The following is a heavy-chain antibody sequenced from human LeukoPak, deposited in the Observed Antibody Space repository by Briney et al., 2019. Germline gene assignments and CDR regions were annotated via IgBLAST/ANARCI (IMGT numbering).Heavy chain of an antibody. V-gene: IGHV3-23*01. CDR3: AKGFDYGSGSPLDY. J-gene: IGHJ4*02. CDR2: ISGSGGST. D-gene: IGHD3-10*01. CDR1: GFTFSSYA. Sequence: GSLRLSCAASGFTFSSYAMSWVRQAPGKGLEWVSAISGSGGSTYYADSVKGRFTISRDNSKNTLYLQTNSLRAEDTAVYYCAKGFDYGSGSPLDYWGQGTLVTVSS.